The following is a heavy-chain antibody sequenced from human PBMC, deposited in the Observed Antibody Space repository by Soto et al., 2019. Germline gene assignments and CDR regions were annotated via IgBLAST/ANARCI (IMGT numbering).Heavy chain of an antibody. J-gene: IGHJ6*02. Sequence: QVQLQESGPGLVKPSQTLSLTCTVSGGSITSGGFYWSWVRQHPGKGLEWIGYIYHSGSTNIYDTGSTYYNPSLKSRVIISADTSQNQVSLRLSFVTAADTAVYYGARNGYTYGMDVWGQGATVTVS. D-gene: IGHD5-18*01. CDR3: ARNGYTYGMDV. CDR1: GGSITSGGFY. V-gene: IGHV4-31*03. CDR2: IYHSGSTNIYDTGST.